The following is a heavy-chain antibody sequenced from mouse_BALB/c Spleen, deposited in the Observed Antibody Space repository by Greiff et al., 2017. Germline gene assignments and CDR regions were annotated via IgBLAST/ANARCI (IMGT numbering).Heavy chain of an antibody. CDR1: GYTFTSYY. CDR3: ARRGAHYAMDY. J-gene: IGHJ4*01. V-gene: IGHV1S56*01. Sequence: VQLQQSGPELVKPGASVRISCKASGYTFTSYYIHWVKQRPGQGLEWIGWIYPGNVNTKYNVKFKGKATLTADKSSSTAHMQLSSLTSEDSAVYFCARRGAHYAMDYWGQGTSVTVSS. CDR2: IYPGNVNT.